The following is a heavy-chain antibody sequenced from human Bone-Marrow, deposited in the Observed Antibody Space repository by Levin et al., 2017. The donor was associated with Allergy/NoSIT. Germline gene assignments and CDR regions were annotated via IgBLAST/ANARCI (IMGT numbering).Heavy chain of an antibody. J-gene: IGHJ5*02. CDR3: ARAYSSYDNPSPWFDP. CDR1: GGTFSSYA. D-gene: IGHD3-22*01. CDR2: IIPILGIA. V-gene: IGHV1-69*04. Sequence: KISCKASGGTFSSYAISWVRQAPGQGLEWMGRIIPILGIANYAQKFQGRVTITADKSTSTAYMELSSLRSEDTAVYYCARAYSSYDNPSPWFDPWGQGTLVTVSS.